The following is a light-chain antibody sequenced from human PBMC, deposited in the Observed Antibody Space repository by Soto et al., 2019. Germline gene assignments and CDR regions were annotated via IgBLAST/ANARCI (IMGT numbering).Light chain of an antibody. Sequence: DIQMTQSPSTLSASVGDRVTITCRPSQTIDTALAWYQQKPGRAPNLLIYRASNLESGVPSRFSGSGSGTEFTLAISSLQPDDFATYYCQQHAIFLPFGQGTKLEIK. CDR1: QTIDTA. J-gene: IGKJ2*01. V-gene: IGKV1-5*03. CDR3: QQHAIFLP. CDR2: RAS.